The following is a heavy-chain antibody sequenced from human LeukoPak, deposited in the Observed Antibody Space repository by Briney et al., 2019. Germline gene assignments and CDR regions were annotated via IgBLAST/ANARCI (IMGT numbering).Heavy chain of an antibody. D-gene: IGHD1-26*01. CDR3: ARWPSVGQPPLADY. J-gene: IGHJ4*02. Sequence: ASVKVSCKASGYTFTSYDINWVRQATGQGLGWMGWMNPNSGNTGYAQKFQGRVTMTRNTSISTAYMELSSLRSEDTAVYYCARWPSVGQPPLADYWGQGTLVTVSS. V-gene: IGHV1-8*01. CDR1: GYTFTSYD. CDR2: MNPNSGNT.